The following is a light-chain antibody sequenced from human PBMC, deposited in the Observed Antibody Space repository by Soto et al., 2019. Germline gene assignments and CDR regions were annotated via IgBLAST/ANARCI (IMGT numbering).Light chain of an antibody. Sequence: DIQMTQTPCTLPASVRDKVTITCRASQSMSSWLAWYPQKPGKASKLLIYKASSLESGVPSRFSGSRSVTEFTLTISSLQPDDFATAYCQQYNSYSWTYGQGTKVDIK. CDR1: QSMSSW. CDR2: KAS. J-gene: IGKJ1*01. CDR3: QQYNSYSWT. V-gene: IGKV1-5*03.